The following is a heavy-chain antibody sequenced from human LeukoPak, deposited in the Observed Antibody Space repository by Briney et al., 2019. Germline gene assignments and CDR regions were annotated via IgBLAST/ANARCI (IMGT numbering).Heavy chain of an antibody. Sequence: SQTLSLTCTLSSGSISIYYSSCIPEPPGGRLEWGLYIYYSGSTQYNPPPKSRVTISADTSKNHFSLKLWSLRPPHTPVYFCARHRGVAVAADAFDIWGQGTMVTVSS. CDR2: IYYSGST. CDR3: ARHRGVAVAADAFDI. J-gene: IGHJ3*02. V-gene: IGHV4-59*08. D-gene: IGHD6-19*01. CDR1: SGSISIYY.